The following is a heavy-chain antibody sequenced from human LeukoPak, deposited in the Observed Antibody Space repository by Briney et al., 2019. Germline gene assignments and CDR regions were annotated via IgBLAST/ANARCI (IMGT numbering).Heavy chain of an antibody. Sequence: ASVKVSCKASGYTFTSYAMHWVRQAPGQRLEWMGWINAGNGNTKYSQKFQGRVTITRDTSASTAYMEVSSLRSEDTAVYYCARDRGAVAGYFDYWGQGTLVTVSS. D-gene: IGHD6-19*01. V-gene: IGHV1-3*01. CDR3: ARDRGAVAGYFDY. CDR2: INAGNGNT. J-gene: IGHJ4*02. CDR1: GYTFTSYA.